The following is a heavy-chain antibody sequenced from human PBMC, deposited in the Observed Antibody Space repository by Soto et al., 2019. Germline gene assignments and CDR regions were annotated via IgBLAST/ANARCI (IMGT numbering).Heavy chain of an antibody. CDR1: GYTFTSYY. J-gene: IGHJ4*02. V-gene: IGHV1-46*03. D-gene: IGHD6-19*01. Sequence: GASVKVSCKASGYTFTSYYMHWVRQAPGQGLEWMGIINPSGGSTSYARKFQGRVTMTRDTSTSTVYMELSSLRSEDTAVYYCAYIAVAPGIDYWGQGTLVTVSS. CDR2: INPSGGST. CDR3: AYIAVAPGIDY.